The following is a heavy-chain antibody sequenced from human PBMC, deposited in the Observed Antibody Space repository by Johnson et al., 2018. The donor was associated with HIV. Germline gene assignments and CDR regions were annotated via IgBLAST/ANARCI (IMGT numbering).Heavy chain of an antibody. CDR2: ISYGGSNK. CDR3: ARGGGQWLVPWVLGAFDI. Sequence: QVQLVESGGGVVQPGRSLRLSCAASGFTISSYGMHWVRQAPGKGLEWVAVISYGGSNKYYADSVKGRFTVSRDNSKNTLYLQMNSLKTEDTAVYYCARGGGQWLVPWVLGAFDIWGQGTMVTVSS. J-gene: IGHJ3*02. V-gene: IGHV3-30*03. D-gene: IGHD6-19*01. CDR1: GFTISSYG.